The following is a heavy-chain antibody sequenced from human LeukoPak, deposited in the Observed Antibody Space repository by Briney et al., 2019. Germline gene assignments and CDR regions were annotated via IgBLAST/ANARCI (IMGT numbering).Heavy chain of an antibody. V-gene: IGHV1-2*02. CDR1: GYTFTDYY. J-gene: IGHJ3*02. D-gene: IGHD4-17*01. CDR2: INPNSGGT. Sequence: ASVKVSCKASGYTFTDYYIHWVRQAPGQGLEWMGWINPNSGGTNSAQKFQGRVTMTRDTSISTAYMELSRLRSDDTAVYYCARESFTTVTSATDAFDIWGQGTMVTVSS. CDR3: ARESFTTVTSATDAFDI.